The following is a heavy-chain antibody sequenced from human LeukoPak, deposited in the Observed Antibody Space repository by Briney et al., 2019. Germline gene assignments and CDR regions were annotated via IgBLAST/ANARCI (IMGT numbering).Heavy chain of an antibody. CDR3: AGTGEQWLVKGVDY. J-gene: IGHJ4*02. CDR1: GFTFSSYA. D-gene: IGHD6-19*01. CDR2: ISGRGGGT. V-gene: IGHV3-23*01. Sequence: GGSLRLSCAASGFTFSSYAMSWVRQAPGKGLEWVSAISGRGGGTYYADSVKGRFTISRDNSKNTLYLQMNSLRAEDTAVYYCAGTGEQWLVKGVDYWGQGTLVTVSS.